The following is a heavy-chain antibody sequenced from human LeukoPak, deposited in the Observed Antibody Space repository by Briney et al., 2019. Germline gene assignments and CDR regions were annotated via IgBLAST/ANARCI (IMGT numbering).Heavy chain of an antibody. J-gene: IGHJ4*02. CDR1: GGTFSSYA. V-gene: IGHV1-69*05. D-gene: IGHD2-15*01. Sequence: SVKVSCKXSGGTFSSYAISWVRQAPGQGLEWMGGIITIFGTANHPQKFQGRVTITTDEATSTAYMELSSLRSEDTAVYYCARGCSGGSCYDYYFDYWGQGTLITVSS. CDR2: IITIFGTA. CDR3: ARGCSGGSCYDYYFDY.